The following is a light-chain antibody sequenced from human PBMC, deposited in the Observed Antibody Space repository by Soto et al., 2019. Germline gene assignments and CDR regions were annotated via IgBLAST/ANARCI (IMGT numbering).Light chain of an antibody. J-gene: IGLJ2*01. V-gene: IGLV2-14*01. CDR2: EVS. Sequence: QSALTQPASVSGSPGQSITISCTGTTSNVGTYNSVSWYQQHPGKAPRLIIYEVSNRPSGVSNRFSGSKSGSTASLSISGLQAEDEADYYCSSYKSSSTIFGGGTKLTVL. CDR3: SSYKSSSTI. CDR1: TSNVGTYNS.